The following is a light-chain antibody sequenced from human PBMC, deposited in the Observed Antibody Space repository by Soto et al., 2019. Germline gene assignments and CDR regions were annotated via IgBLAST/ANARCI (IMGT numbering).Light chain of an antibody. CDR3: HTYNTYSLHT. Sequence: DIQMTQSPSSLSASVGDRVTITCRASQSISSYLNWYQQKPGKAPKLLIYDASSLDSGVPSRFSGRGSGTEFTLTISSLQPDDCATYYCHTYNTYSLHTFGQGTKVDIK. CDR2: DAS. V-gene: IGKV1-5*01. J-gene: IGKJ2*01. CDR1: QSISSY.